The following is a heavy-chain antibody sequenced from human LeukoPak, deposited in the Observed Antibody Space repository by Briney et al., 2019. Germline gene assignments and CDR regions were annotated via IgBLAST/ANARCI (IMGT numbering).Heavy chain of an antibody. Sequence: SQTLSLTCAISGDSVSSNSVAWNWIRQSPSRGLEWLGRTYYRSKWYHDYALSVKSRITINPDTSKNQFSPQLNSVAPEDTTVYYCARGLSVTGYYFDFWGQGTLVTVSS. CDR1: GDSVSSNSVA. J-gene: IGHJ4*02. D-gene: IGHD1-14*01. CDR2: TYYRSKWYH. V-gene: IGHV6-1*01. CDR3: ARGLSVTGYYFDF.